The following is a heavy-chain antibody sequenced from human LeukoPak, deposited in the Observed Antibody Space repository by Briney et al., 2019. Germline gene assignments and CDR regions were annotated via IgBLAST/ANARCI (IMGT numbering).Heavy chain of an antibody. CDR3: ARGSALNRGGLWGFDY. CDR2: IYHSGST. V-gene: IGHV4-38-2*02. J-gene: IGHJ4*02. CDR1: GYSISSGYY. Sequence: SETLSLTCTVSGYSISSGYYWGWIRQPPGKGLEWIGSIYHSGSTYYNPSLKSRVTISVDTSKNQFSLKLSSVTAADTAVYYCARGSALNRGGLWGFDYWGQGTLVTVSS. D-gene: IGHD4/OR15-4a*01.